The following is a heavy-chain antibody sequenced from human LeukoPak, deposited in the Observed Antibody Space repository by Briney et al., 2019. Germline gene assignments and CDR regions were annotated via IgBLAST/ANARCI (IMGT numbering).Heavy chain of an antibody. CDR3: ARPGITGTMGYGAFDI. Sequence: GGSLRLSCAASGFTFSSYSINWGRQAPGKGLEWVSSIDSSSSYIYYADSVKGRFTISRDNAKNSLFLQMNSLRVEDTAVYYCARPGITGTMGYGAFDIWGQGTRVTVSS. CDR2: IDSSSSYI. D-gene: IGHD1-7*01. CDR1: GFTFSSYS. J-gene: IGHJ3*02. V-gene: IGHV3-21*01.